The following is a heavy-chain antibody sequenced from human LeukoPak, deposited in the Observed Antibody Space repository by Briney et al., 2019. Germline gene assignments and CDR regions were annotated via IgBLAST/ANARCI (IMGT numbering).Heavy chain of an antibody. V-gene: IGHV3-23*01. CDR2: ISGSGGST. CDR3: AKDRGFGDPYYFDY. J-gene: IGHJ4*02. CDR1: GFTFSSYG. D-gene: IGHD3-10*01. Sequence: GGSLRLSCAASGFTFSSYGMSWVRQAPGKGLEWVSAISGSGGSTYYADSVKGRFTISRDNSKNTLYLQMTSLRAEDTAVYYCAKDRGFGDPYYFDYWGQGTLVTVSS.